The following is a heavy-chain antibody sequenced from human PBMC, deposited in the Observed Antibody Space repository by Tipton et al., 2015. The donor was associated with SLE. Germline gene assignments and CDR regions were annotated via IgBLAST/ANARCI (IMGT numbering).Heavy chain of an antibody. D-gene: IGHD6-6*01. J-gene: IGHJ4*02. V-gene: IGHV4-38-2*02. CDR3: ARGRGGSSSGHY. CDR1: GYSISSGYY. Sequence: TLSLTCTVSGYSISSGYYWGWIRQPPGKGLEWIGSIYHSGSTYYNPSLKSRVTISVDTSKNQFSLKLSSVTAADTAVYYCARGRGGSSSGHYWGQGTLATVSS. CDR2: IYHSGST.